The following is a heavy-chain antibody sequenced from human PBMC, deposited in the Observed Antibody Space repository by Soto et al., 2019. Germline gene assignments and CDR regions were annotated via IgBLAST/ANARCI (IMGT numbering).Heavy chain of an antibody. J-gene: IGHJ5*02. CDR3: ARARGADRPNWFDP. CDR2: IFRSGAT. Sequence: KPSETLSLTCGVSGYSISGGYHWVWIRQAPGKGLEWIASIFRSGATHYSPSLKSRATISLDTPRNQFSLKLTSVTAADTATYYCARARGADRPNWFDPWGQGTPVTVSS. D-gene: IGHD3-10*01. CDR1: GYSISGGYH. V-gene: IGHV4-38-2*01.